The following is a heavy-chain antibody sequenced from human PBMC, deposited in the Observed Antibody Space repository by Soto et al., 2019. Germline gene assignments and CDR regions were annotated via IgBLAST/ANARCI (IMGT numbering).Heavy chain of an antibody. Sequence: GASVKVSCKASGGTFSSYAISWVRQAPGQGLEWMGGIIPIFGTANYAQKFQDRVTITADESTSTAYMELSSLRSEDTAVYYCARLGYYDSSGYTLDGYWGQGTLVTVSS. CDR1: GGTFSSYA. V-gene: IGHV1-69*13. J-gene: IGHJ4*02. D-gene: IGHD3-22*01. CDR2: IIPIFGTA. CDR3: ARLGYYDSSGYTLDGY.